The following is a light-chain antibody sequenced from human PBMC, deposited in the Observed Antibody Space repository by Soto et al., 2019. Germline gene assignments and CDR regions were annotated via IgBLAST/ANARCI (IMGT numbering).Light chain of an antibody. CDR1: SSDVGGYTY. CDR2: DVS. CDR3: SSYTDSSTLV. Sequence: QSALTQPASVSGSPGQSITISCTGTSSDVGGYTYVSWYQQHSGKAPKLMIYDVSNRPSGVSNRFSGSKSANTASLTISGLQAEDEADYYCSSYTDSSTLVFGGGTKVTVL. V-gene: IGLV2-14*01. J-gene: IGLJ2*01.